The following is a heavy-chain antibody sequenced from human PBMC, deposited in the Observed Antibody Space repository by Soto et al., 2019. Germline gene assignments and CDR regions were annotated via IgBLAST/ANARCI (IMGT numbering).Heavy chain of an antibody. J-gene: IGHJ4*02. CDR1: RGSISSSSYY. CDR2: IYYSGST. Sequence: PSETLSLTCTVSRGSISSSSYYWGWIRQPPGKGLEWIGNIYYSGSTYYNPSLKSRVTISVDTSKNQFSLKLSSVTAADTAVYYFARSYYDFWSGYFPGYWGQGTLVTVSS. CDR3: ARSYYDFWSGYFPGY. D-gene: IGHD3-3*01. V-gene: IGHV4-39*01.